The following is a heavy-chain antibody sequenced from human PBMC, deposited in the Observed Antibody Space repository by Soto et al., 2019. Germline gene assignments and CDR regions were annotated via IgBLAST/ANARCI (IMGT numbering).Heavy chain of an antibody. CDR2: IIPIFGTA. Sequence: QVQLVQSGAEVKKPGSSVKVSCKASGGTFSSYAISWVRQSPGQGLEWMGGIIPIFGTANYAQKFQGRITITADESSSTAYMELSSLRSEYTAVYYCASVTTGDDAFDIWGQGTMVTVSS. CDR1: GGTFSSYA. J-gene: IGHJ3*02. CDR3: ASVTTGDDAFDI. V-gene: IGHV1-69*01. D-gene: IGHD4-17*01.